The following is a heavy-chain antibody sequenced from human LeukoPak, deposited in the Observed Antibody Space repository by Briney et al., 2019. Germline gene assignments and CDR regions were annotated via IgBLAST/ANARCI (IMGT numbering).Heavy chain of an antibody. D-gene: IGHD2-15*01. V-gene: IGHV3-30*02. CDR1: GFTFSRHG. CDR3: AREFQDPLVDY. CDR2: IRFDATAK. Sequence: PGGSLRLSCAASGFTFSRHGMHWVRQTPGKGLEWVAFIRFDATAKYYADSVTGRFTISRDNSNNTLYLQMTSLRGDDTAVYFCAREFQDPLVDYWGQGILVTVSS. J-gene: IGHJ4*02.